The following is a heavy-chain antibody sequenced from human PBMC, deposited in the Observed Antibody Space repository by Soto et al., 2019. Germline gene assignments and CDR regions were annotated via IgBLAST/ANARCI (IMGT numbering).Heavy chain of an antibody. V-gene: IGHV4-39*01. CDR1: GGSISSSSYY. D-gene: IGHD6-13*01. Sequence: QLQLQESGPGLVKPSETLSLTCTVSGGSISSSSYYWGWIRQPPGKGLEWIGSIYYSGSTYYNPTLKGRVTISVDTSKNQFSLKLSSVTAADTAVYYCARSIAAGRCDYWGQGTLVAVSS. CDR2: IYYSGST. CDR3: ARSIAAGRCDY. J-gene: IGHJ4*02.